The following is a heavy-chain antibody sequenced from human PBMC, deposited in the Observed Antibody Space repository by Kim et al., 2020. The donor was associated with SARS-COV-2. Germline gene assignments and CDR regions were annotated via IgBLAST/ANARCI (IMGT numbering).Heavy chain of an antibody. CDR2: ISGSGGST. CDR3: AKAQIVGATQNYYFDY. Sequence: GGSLRLSCAASGFTFSSYAMSWVRQAPGKGLEWVSAISGSGGSTYYADSVKGRFTISRDNSKNTLYLQMNSLRAEDTAVYYCAKAQIVGATQNYYFDYWGQGTLVTVSS. D-gene: IGHD1-26*01. V-gene: IGHV3-23*01. CDR1: GFTFSSYA. J-gene: IGHJ4*02.